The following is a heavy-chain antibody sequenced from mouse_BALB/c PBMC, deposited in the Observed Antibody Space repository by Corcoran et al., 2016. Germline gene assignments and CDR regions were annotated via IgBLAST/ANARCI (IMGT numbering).Heavy chain of an antibody. V-gene: IGHV8-12*01. J-gene: IGHJ4*01. CDR2: IYWDDDK. D-gene: IGHD2-10*01. Sequence: QVTLKESGPGILQPSQTLSLTCSFSGFSLSTSGMGVSWIRQPSGKGLEWLAHIYWDDDKHYNPSLKSRLTISKDTSSNQVFLKITSVDTADTATYYCARTYSYYAMDYWGQGTSVTVSS. CDR1: GFSLSTSGMG. CDR3: ARTYSYYAMDY.